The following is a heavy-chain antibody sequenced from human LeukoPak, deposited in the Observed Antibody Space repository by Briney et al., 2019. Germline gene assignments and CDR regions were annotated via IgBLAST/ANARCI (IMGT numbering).Heavy chain of an antibody. J-gene: IGHJ4*02. CDR1: GFTFSSYA. CDR2: ISSNGGST. Sequence: GGSLRLSCAASGFTFSSYAMHWVRQAPGKGLEYVSAISSNGGSTYYANSVKGRFTTSRDNSKNTLYLQMGSLRAEDMAVYYCARAGKARPIDYWGQGTLVTVSS. D-gene: IGHD6-6*01. CDR3: ARAGKARPIDY. V-gene: IGHV3-64*01.